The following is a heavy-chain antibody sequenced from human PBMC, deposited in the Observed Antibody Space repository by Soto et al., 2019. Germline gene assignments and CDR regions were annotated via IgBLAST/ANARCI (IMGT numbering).Heavy chain of an antibody. V-gene: IGHV1-18*01. CDR1: GYTFINYG. Sequence: QVQLLQSGAEMRKPGASVKVSCKTSGYTFINYGVSWVRQAPGQGLAWMGWINGYNGNTNYAQNFQGRVAMTTDTSTSTVYMELRNLRYDDTAVYYCARGDSPVQFDYWGQGTLVTVSS. CDR3: ARGDSPVQFDY. CDR2: INGYNGNT. J-gene: IGHJ4*02. D-gene: IGHD4-4*01.